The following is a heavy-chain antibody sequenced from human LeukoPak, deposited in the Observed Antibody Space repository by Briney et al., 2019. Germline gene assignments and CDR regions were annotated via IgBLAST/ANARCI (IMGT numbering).Heavy chain of an antibody. CDR2: IWYGGSNK. V-gene: IGHV3-30*02. D-gene: IGHD2-15*01. CDR1: GFTFSSYG. CDR3: AKDTYCSGGSCFSNWFDP. J-gene: IGHJ5*02. Sequence: GGSLRLSCAASGFTFSSYGMHWVRQAPGKGLEWVAVIWYGGSNKYYADSVKGRFTISRDNSKNTLYLQMNSLRAEDTAVYYCAKDTYCSGGSCFSNWFDPWGQGTLVTVSS.